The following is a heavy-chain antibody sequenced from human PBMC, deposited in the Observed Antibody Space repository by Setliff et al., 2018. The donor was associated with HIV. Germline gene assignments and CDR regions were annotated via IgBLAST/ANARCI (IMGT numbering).Heavy chain of an antibody. J-gene: IGHJ4*02. D-gene: IGHD3-3*01. Sequence: PSETLSLTCTVSGDSVSSRSYYWSWSRQPPGKGREWIGYIYYSGSTNNNPSLKSRGTISVDKSKNHCSLKLRSVTAADTAVYYCAQRGMVEDFDYWGQGTLVTVSS. CDR2: IYYSGST. CDR1: GDSVSSRSYY. CDR3: AQRGMVEDFDY. V-gene: IGHV4-61*03.